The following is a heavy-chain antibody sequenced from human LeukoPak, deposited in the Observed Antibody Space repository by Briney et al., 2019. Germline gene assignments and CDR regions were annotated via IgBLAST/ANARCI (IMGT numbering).Heavy chain of an antibody. D-gene: IGHD7-27*01. CDR1: GFTFRSYL. V-gene: IGHV3-7*01. CDR2: IKTDGSQI. Sequence: TGGSLRLSCVASGFTFRSYLMIWVRHAPGKGLEWVANIKTDGSQIYYVDSVKGRFTISRDNAKNSLYLQMNSLRAEDTAVYYCARDLNWETYWGQGTLVSVSS. J-gene: IGHJ4*02. CDR3: ARDLNWETY.